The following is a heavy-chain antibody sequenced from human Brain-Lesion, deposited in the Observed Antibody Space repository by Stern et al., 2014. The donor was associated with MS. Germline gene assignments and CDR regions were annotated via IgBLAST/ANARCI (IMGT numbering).Heavy chain of an antibody. CDR2: FDPAAGDT. D-gene: IGHD3-3*01. CDR1: GYTLPELS. CDR3: ATDRDDFRSGYSAPTKGYGLDV. V-gene: IGHV1-24*01. J-gene: IGHJ6*02. Sequence: QVQLVQSGAEVKKPGASVKVSCKVSGYTLPELSMHLVRQAPGKGLEWLGGFDPAAGDTIYAQKFQGRVTMTEDTSTDTAYMELSSLRSEDTAVYYCATDRDDFRSGYSAPTKGYGLDVWGQGTTVTVTS.